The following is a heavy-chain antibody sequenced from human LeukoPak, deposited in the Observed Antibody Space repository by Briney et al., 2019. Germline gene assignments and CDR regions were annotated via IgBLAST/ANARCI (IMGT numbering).Heavy chain of an antibody. CDR1: GYTFTGYY. CDR2: INSNSGGT. Sequence: GASVKVSCKASGYTFTGYYMHWVRQAPGQGLEWMGWINSNSGGTNYAPKFQGRVTMTRDTSINTAYMELSRLRSDDTAVYYCARDLFVQQQLSFDPWGQGTLVTVSS. V-gene: IGHV1-2*02. D-gene: IGHD6-13*01. CDR3: ARDLFVQQQLSFDP. J-gene: IGHJ5*02.